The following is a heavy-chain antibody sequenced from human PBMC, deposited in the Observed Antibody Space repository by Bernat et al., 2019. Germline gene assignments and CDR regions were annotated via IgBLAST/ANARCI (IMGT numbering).Heavy chain of an antibody. V-gene: IGHV3-30-3*01. CDR1: GFTFSSYA. Sequence: QVQLVESGGGVVQPGRSLRLSCAASGFTFSSYAMHWVRQAPGKGLEWVAVISYDGSNKYYADSVKGRFTISRDNSKNTLYLQMNSLRAEDTAVYYCARDSWGPGEWYFDLWGRGTLVTASS. J-gene: IGHJ2*01. CDR2: ISYDGSNK. D-gene: IGHD7-27*01. CDR3: ARDSWGPGEWYFDL.